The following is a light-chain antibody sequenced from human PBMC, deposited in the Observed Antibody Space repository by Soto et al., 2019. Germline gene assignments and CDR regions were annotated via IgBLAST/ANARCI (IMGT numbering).Light chain of an antibody. CDR2: IAS. CDR1: QDISTY. V-gene: IGKV1-9*01. CDR3: QQLDSYPLP. Sequence: DIQLTQSPSFLSASVGDRVTLTCRASQDISTYLAWYQQKPGKAPNLLIYIASTLQNGVPSRFSGTGSGTEFTLTITNLQPEDFATYYCQQLDSYPLPFGGGTEVEI. J-gene: IGKJ4*01.